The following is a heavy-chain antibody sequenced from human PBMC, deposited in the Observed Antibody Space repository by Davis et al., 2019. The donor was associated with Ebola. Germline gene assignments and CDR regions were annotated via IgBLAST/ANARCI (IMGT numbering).Heavy chain of an antibody. Sequence: SETLSLTCTVSGGSISSGGYYWSWIRQHPGKGLEWIGYIYYSGSTYYNPSLKSRVTISVDTSKNQFSLKLSSVTAADTAVYYCARQHFLSEDIVVVPAGDWFDPWGQGTLVTVSS. J-gene: IGHJ5*02. CDR2: IYYSGST. CDR1: GGSISSGGYY. D-gene: IGHD2-2*01. V-gene: IGHV4-31*03. CDR3: ARQHFLSEDIVVVPAGDWFDP.